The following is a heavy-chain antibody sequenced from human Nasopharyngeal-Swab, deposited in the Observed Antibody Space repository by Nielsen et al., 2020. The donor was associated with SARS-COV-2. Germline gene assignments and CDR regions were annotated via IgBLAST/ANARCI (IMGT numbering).Heavy chain of an antibody. CDR2: IYYSGST. D-gene: IGHD3-10*01. V-gene: IGHV4-30-4*01. Sequence: WIRQPPGKGLEWIGHIYYSGSTYYNPSLKSRVTISVDTSKNQFSLKLSSVTAADTAVYYCARDSPRGVISYWGQGTLVTVFS. J-gene: IGHJ4*02. CDR3: ARDSPRGVISY.